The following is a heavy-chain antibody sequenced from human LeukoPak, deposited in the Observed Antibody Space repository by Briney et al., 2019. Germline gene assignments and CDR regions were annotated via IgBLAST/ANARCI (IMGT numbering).Heavy chain of an antibody. V-gene: IGHV3-33*01. J-gene: IGHJ4*02. CDR2: IWYDGSNK. D-gene: IGHD6-19*01. CDR1: GFTFSSYG. CDR3: ARDSEVADFDY. Sequence: GGSLRLSCAASGFTFSSYGMRWVRQAPGKGLEWVAVIWYDGSNKYYADSVKGRFTISRDNSKNTLYLQMNSLRAEDTAVYYCARDSEVADFDYWGQGTLVTVSS.